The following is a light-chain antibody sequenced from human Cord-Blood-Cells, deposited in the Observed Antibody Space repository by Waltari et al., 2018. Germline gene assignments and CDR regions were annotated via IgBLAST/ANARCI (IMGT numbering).Light chain of an antibody. CDR1: SSDVGGYHY. J-gene: IGLJ1*01. Sequence: QSALTQPASVSGSPGQSITISCTGTSSDVGGYHYVSWYQQHPAKAPKRMISVVSKRPSGVSNRFSGSKSGNTASLTISGLQAEDEADYYCSSYTSSSTYVFGTGTKVTVL. CDR3: SSYTSSSTYV. CDR2: VVS. V-gene: IGLV2-14*01.